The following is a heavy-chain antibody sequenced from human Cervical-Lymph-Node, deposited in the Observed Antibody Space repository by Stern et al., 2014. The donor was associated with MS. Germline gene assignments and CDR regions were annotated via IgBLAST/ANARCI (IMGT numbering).Heavy chain of an antibody. CDR3: ARDQGGIAAY. Sequence: VHLVESGAEVKKPGSSVKVSCKASGDTFSINSISWVRQAPGQGLEWMGGIVPMFGTPNYAQKFQGRVTTTADESTSTAYMELSGLTSEDTAVYYCARDQGGIAAYWGQGTLVTVSS. D-gene: IGHD6-13*01. J-gene: IGHJ4*02. V-gene: IGHV1-69*01. CDR1: GDTFSINS. CDR2: IVPMFGTP.